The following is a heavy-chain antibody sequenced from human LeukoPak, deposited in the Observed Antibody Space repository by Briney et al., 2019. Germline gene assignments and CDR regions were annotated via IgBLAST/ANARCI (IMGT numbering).Heavy chain of an antibody. CDR2: IYYGGST. CDR1: GGSISSYY. J-gene: IGHJ4*02. V-gene: IGHV4-59*08. D-gene: IGHD3-10*01. CDR3: ARHNPEGTYYYGSGSYYTSFDY. Sequence: SETLSLTCTVSGGSISSYYWSWIRQPPGKGLEWIGYIYYGGSTNYNPSLKSRVTISVDTSKNQFSLKLSSVTAADTAVYYCARHNPEGTYYYGSGSYYTSFDYWGQGTLVTVSS.